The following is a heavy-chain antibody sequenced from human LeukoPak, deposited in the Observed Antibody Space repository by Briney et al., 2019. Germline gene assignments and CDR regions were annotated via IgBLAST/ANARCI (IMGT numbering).Heavy chain of an antibody. CDR2: INPNSGGT. CDR3: ARNYYDSSSDAFDI. J-gene: IGHJ3*02. D-gene: IGHD3-22*01. CDR1: GYTFTGYY. V-gene: IGHV1-2*02. Sequence: GASVKVSCKASGYTFTGYYMHWVRQAPGQGLEWMGWINPNSGGTNYAQKFQGRVTMTRDTSISTAYMELSRLRSDDTAVYYCARNYYDSSSDAFDIWGQGTMVTVSS.